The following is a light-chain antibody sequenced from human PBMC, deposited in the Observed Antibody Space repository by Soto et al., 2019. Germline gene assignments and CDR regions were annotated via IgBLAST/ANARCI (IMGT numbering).Light chain of an antibody. CDR3: QQYNNWSR. CDR2: GAS. Sequence: EIVMTQSPATLSVSPGERATLSCRASQSVSSNLAWYQQKPGQAPRLLIYGASTRATGIPARFSGSGSGTECTLTISSLLSEDFAVYYCQQYNNWSRFGQGTKLEIK. V-gene: IGKV3-15*01. J-gene: IGKJ2*03. CDR1: QSVSSN.